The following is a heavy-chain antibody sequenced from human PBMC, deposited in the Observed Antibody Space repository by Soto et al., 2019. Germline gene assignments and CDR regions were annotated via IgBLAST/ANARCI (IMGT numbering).Heavy chain of an antibody. V-gene: IGHV3-30-3*01. D-gene: IGHD1-1*01. J-gene: IGHJ4*02. Sequence: QVQLVESGGGVVQPGRSLRLSCAASGFTFSSYAMHWVRQAPGKGLEWVAVISYDGSNKYYADSVKGRFTISRDNSKNTLFLQMNSLRAEDRAVYYCARVGRLDYFAYWGRGTLVTVSS. CDR2: ISYDGSNK. CDR3: ARVGRLDYFAY. CDR1: GFTFSSYA.